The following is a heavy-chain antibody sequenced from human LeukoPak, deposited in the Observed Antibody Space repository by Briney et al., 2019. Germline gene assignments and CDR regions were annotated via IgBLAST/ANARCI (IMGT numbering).Heavy chain of an antibody. D-gene: IGHD5-24*01. V-gene: IGHV3-48*03. J-gene: IGHJ3*02. CDR3: ARDALRWLQPAHDAFDI. CDR2: ISSSGSTI. Sequence: GGSLRLSWAASGFTFSSYEMNWVRQAPGKGLEWVSYISSSGSTIYYADSVKGRFTISRDNAKNSLYLQMNSLRAEDTAVYYCARDALRWLQPAHDAFDIWGQGTMVTVSS. CDR1: GFTFSSYE.